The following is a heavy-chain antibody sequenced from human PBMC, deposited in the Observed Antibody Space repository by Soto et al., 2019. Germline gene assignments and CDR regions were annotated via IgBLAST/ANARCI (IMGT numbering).Heavy chain of an antibody. CDR3: VRDGTKTLRDWFDP. J-gene: IGHJ5*02. V-gene: IGHV4-4*07. D-gene: IGHD1-1*01. CDR1: GASISGFY. CDR2: IYATGTT. Sequence: PSETLSLTCTVSGASISGFYWSWSRKSAGKGLEWTGRIYATGTTDYNPSLKSRVMMSVGTSKKQFSLKLRSVTAAVTAVYYCVRDGTKTLRDWFDPWGQGISVTVSS.